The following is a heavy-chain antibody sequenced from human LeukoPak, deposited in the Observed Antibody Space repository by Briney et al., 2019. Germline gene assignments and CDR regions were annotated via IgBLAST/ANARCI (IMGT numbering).Heavy chain of an antibody. D-gene: IGHD3-16*01. Sequence: GASVKVSCKASGFTFTTYGFSWVRQAPGQGLEWVGWISAHNGKTDSAQKFQGRVTMTTDTPTSIAYMELTSLRSDDTADYYCGRVGSSGLLGEFNYWGQGTRVTAAS. CDR2: ISAHNGKT. CDR1: GFTFTTYG. V-gene: IGHV1-18*01. J-gene: IGHJ4*02. CDR3: GRVGSSGLLGEFNY.